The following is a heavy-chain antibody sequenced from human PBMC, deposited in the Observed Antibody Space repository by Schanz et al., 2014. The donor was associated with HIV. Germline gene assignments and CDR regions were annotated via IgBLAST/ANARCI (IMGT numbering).Heavy chain of an antibody. D-gene: IGHD3-10*01. CDR2: ISNDGSNE. CDR1: GFTFSSYS. J-gene: IGHJ6*02. Sequence: VQLMESGGGLVKPGGSLRLSCAAGGFTFSSYSMNWVRQAPGKGLEWVAVISNDGSNEYYADSVKGRFTLSRDNSENTVYLQMNSLRAEDTAVYYCAKEWYYGSGSMDYGLDVWGQGTTVTVSS. V-gene: IGHV3-30*18. CDR3: AKEWYYGSGSMDYGLDV.